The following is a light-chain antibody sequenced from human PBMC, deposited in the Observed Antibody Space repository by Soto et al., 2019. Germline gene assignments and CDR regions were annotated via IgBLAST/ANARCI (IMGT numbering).Light chain of an antibody. Sequence: EIVLTQSPATLSLSPGDRATLSCRASQSVGSYLAWYQQKPGQAPRLLIYDASKKATGIPARFSGSGSETDFTLTISSLEPYDFATYYCQQRSNWPVAFGQGTKVEIK. CDR3: QQRSNWPVA. CDR2: DAS. CDR1: QSVGSY. V-gene: IGKV3-11*01. J-gene: IGKJ1*01.